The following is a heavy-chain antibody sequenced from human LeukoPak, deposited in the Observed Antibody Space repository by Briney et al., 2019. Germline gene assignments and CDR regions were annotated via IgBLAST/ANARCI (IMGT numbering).Heavy chain of an antibody. CDR2: ISAYNGNT. Sequence: ASVKVSCKASGYTFTSYGISWVRQAPGQGLEWMGWISAYNGNTNYAQKLQGRVTMTTDTPTSTAYMELRSLRSDDTAVYYCARDRLTGTTWAYYGMDVWGQGTTVTVSS. CDR3: ARDRLTGTTWAYYGMDV. D-gene: IGHD1-7*01. V-gene: IGHV1-18*01. CDR1: GYTFTSYG. J-gene: IGHJ6*02.